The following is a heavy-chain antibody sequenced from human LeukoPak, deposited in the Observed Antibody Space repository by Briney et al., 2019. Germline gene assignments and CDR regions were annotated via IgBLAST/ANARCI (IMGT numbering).Heavy chain of an antibody. Sequence: GESLRLFCVPSGFIYSVFGMHWVRQVTGKGLVWVAFISSRGTSTFYADSVKGRFTISRDTAKKSLDLQMTSLRADDTAAYYCVRGTDCSATTCYPLSAFDYWGQGTLVTVSS. CDR3: VRGTDCSATTCYPLSAFDY. J-gene: IGHJ4*02. CDR1: GFIYSVFG. D-gene: IGHD2-8*02. CDR2: ISSRGTST. V-gene: IGHV3-21*04.